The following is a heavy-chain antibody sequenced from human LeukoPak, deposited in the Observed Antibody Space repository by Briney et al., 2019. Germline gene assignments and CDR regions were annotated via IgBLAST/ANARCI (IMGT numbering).Heavy chain of an antibody. D-gene: IGHD6-25*01. V-gene: IGHV3-13*04. CDR3: VRDPAGHGMDV. Sequence: GGSLRFSCAASGFTFSSYDMQWVRQATGKGLEWVSSIGKAGDTYYAGSVKGRFTISRENAKNSLYLQMNSLRAGDTAVYYCVRDPAGHGMDVWGQGTTVTVSS. J-gene: IGHJ6*02. CDR1: GFTFSSYD. CDR2: IGKAGDT.